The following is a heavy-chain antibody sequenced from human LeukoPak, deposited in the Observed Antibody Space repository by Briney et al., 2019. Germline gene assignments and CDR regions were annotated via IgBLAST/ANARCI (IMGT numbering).Heavy chain of an antibody. J-gene: IGHJ4*02. CDR2: ISAYNGNT. CDR3: ARDLPNWGFDY. Sequence: GASVKVSXKASGYTFTSYGISWLRQAPGQGLEWIGWISAYNGNTNYAQKLQGRVTMTTDTSTSTAYMELRSLRSDDTAVYYCARDLPNWGFDYWGQGTLVTVSS. CDR1: GYTFTSYG. D-gene: IGHD7-27*01. V-gene: IGHV1-18*01.